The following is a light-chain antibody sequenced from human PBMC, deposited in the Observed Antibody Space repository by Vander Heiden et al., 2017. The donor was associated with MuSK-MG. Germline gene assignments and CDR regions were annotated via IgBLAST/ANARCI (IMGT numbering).Light chain of an antibody. V-gene: IGKV4-1*01. CDR3: QQDDNTPHT. Sequence: DIVMTQSPDSLAVSLGERATIDCKSSQSVLNSSKNKNYLAWYQQKPGQAPKLLIYWASTRESGVPERFSGSGSGTDFTLTISSLQAEDVAVYYCQQDDNTPHTFGGGTKVEIK. CDR2: WAS. J-gene: IGKJ4*01. CDR1: QSVLNSSKNKNY.